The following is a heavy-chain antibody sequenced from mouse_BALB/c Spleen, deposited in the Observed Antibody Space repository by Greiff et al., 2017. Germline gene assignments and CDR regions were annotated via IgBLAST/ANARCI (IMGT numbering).Heavy chain of an antibody. J-gene: IGHJ2*01. V-gene: IGHV1-9*01. D-gene: IGHD2-3*01. CDR3: ARSYDGYSLYYFDY. CDR1: GYTFSSYW. Sequence: QVQLQQSGAELMKPGASVKIPCKATGYTFSSYWIEWVKQRPGHGLEWIGEILPGSGSTNYNEKFKGKATFTADTSSNTAYMQLSSLTSEDSAVYYCARSYDGYSLYYFDYWGQGTTLTVSS. CDR2: ILPGSGST.